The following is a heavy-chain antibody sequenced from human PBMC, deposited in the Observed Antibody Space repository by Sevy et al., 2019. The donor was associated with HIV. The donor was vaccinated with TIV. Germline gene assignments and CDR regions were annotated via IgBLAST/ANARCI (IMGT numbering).Heavy chain of an antibody. CDR1: GYTFTSYD. Sequence: ASVKVSCKASGYTFTSYDINWVRQATGQGLEWMGWMNPNRGKTGYEQKFQGRVTMTRNTSISTAYMELSSLRSEDTAVYYCGGAKFGGPKVGWFDPGGQGPWSPSPQ. CDR3: GGAKFGGPKVGWFDP. J-gene: IGHJ5*02. V-gene: IGHV1-8*01. CDR2: MNPNRGKT. D-gene: IGHD3-16*01.